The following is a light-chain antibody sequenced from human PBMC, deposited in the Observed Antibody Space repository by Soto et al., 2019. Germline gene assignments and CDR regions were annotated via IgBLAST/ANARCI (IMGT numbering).Light chain of an antibody. CDR2: VYSAGSH. Sequence: QLVLTQSPSASASLGASVKLTCTLSSGHSSYAIAWHQQQPGKGPRYLMKVYSAGSHSKGDGIPDRFSGSSSGAERYLTISSLQSEDEADYYCQTWAPGIRVFGGGTQLTVL. CDR1: SGHSSYA. V-gene: IGLV4-69*01. CDR3: QTWAPGIRV. J-gene: IGLJ3*02.